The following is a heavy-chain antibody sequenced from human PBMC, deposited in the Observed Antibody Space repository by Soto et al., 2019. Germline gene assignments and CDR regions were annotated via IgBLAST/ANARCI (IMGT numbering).Heavy chain of an antibody. D-gene: IGHD6-19*01. CDR2: INPSGGST. Sequence: ASVKVSCKASGYTFTGYYMHWVRQAPGQGLEWMGIINPSGGSTSYAQKFQGRVTMTRDTSTSTVYMELSSLRSEDTAVYYCAREAHSSGWYGANDAFDIWGQGTMVTVSS. CDR1: GYTFTGYY. CDR3: AREAHSSGWYGANDAFDI. V-gene: IGHV1-46*01. J-gene: IGHJ3*02.